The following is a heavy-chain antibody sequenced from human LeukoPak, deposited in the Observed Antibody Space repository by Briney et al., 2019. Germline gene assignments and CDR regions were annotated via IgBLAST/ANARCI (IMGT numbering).Heavy chain of an antibody. J-gene: IGHJ4*02. CDR1: GLFFSTNW. CDR3: ASWEGSTNY. V-gene: IGHV3-7*01. Sequence: PGGSLRLSCAASGLFFSTNWMSWVRQAPGKGLEWVAVIKPDGRDKYYVDFVKGRFTMSRDNGKNSVYLQMNSLRPEDTAVYYCASWEGSTNYWGQGTLVTVSS. CDR2: IKPDGRDK. D-gene: IGHD1-26*01.